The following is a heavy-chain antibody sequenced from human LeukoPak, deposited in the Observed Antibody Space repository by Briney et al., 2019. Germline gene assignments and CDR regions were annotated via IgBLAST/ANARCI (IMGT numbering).Heavy chain of an antibody. V-gene: IGHV1-18*01. Sequence: ASVKVSCKASGYTFTSYGISWVRQAPGQGLEWMGWISAYNGNTNYAQKLQGRVTMTTDTSTSTAYMELSSLRSEDTAVYYCARYFNYDSSGYYYVGWFDPWGQGTLVTVSS. CDR3: ARYFNYDSSGYYYVGWFDP. CDR2: ISAYNGNT. CDR1: GYTFTSYG. D-gene: IGHD3-22*01. J-gene: IGHJ5*02.